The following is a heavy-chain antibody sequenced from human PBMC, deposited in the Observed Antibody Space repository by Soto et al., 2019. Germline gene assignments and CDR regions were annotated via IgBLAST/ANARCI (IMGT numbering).Heavy chain of an antibody. CDR2: INPNSGDT. CDR3: ATSRISIAVAGETEYYFDY. D-gene: IGHD6-19*01. V-gene: IGHV1-2*04. J-gene: IGHJ4*02. Sequence: SVKVSCKASGYIFTGYYMHWVRQAPGQGLEWMGWINPNSGDTNYTQKFQGWVTMTRDTSISTAYMELSRLRSDDTAVYYCATSRISIAVAGETEYYFDYWGQGTPVTVSS. CDR1: GYIFTGYY.